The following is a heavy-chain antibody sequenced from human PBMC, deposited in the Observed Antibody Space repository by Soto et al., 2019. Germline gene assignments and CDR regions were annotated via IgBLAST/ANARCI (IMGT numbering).Heavy chain of an antibody. CDR2: ISSSGSTI. CDR3: AKGRSYYYYYGVDV. Sequence: GSLRLSCAASGFTFSDYYMSWIRQAPGKGLEWVSYISSSGSTIYYADSVKGRFTISRDNAKNSLYLQMNSLRAEDTALYYCAKGRSYYYYYGVDVWGQGTTVTVS. J-gene: IGHJ6*02. CDR1: GFTFSDYY. V-gene: IGHV3-11*01.